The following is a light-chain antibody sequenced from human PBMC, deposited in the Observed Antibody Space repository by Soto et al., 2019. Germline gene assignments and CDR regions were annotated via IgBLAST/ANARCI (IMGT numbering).Light chain of an antibody. CDR3: QQFGSSQLT. V-gene: IGKV3-20*01. CDR1: QSLSSNY. Sequence: EIVLTQSPGILSVSPGERATLSCRASQSLSSNYLAWYQQKPGQPPRLLIYGASTRPTGIPDRFSGSGSGPVFTLTINSLEPEDSAVYYCQQFGSSQLTFGGGTKVELK. CDR2: GAS. J-gene: IGKJ4*01.